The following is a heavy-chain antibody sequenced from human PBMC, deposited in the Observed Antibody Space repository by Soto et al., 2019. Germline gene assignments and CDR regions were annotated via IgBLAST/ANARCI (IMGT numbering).Heavy chain of an antibody. V-gene: IGHV3-23*01. D-gene: IGHD3-10*01. CDR2: ISGSGGST. Sequence: GESLKISCAASGFTFSSYAMSWVRQAPGKGLEWVSAISGSGGSTYYADSVKGRFTISRDNSKNTLYLQMNSLRAEDTAVYYCAKLWFGELLSPPTYYFDYWGQGTLVTVSS. CDR1: GFTFSSYA. CDR3: AKLWFGELLSPPTYYFDY. J-gene: IGHJ4*02.